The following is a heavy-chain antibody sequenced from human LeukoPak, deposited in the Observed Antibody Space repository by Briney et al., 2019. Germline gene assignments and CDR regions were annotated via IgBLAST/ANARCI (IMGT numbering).Heavy chain of an antibody. CDR2: IYYSGST. Sequence: PSETLSLTCTVSGVSISSYYWSWIRQPPGKGLEWIGYIYYSGSTNYNPSLKSRVTISVDTSKNQFSLKLSSVTAADTALYYCARRSGPLLDSWGQGTLVTVSS. CDR1: GVSISSYY. CDR3: ARRSGPLLDS. J-gene: IGHJ4*02. D-gene: IGHD3-3*01. V-gene: IGHV4-59*01.